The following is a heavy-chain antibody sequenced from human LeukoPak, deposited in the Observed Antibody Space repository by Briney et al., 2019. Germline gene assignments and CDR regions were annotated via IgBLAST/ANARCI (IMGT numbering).Heavy chain of an antibody. V-gene: IGHV4-39*07. CDR1: GGSFTTYY. D-gene: IGHD6-19*01. J-gene: IGHJ4*02. Sequence: SETLSLTCAVYGGSFTTYYWNWIRQPPGKGLEWIGSIYYSGSTYYNPSLKSRVTISVDTSKNQFSLKLSSVTAADTAVYYCARVDSSGWAYVDYWGQGTLVTVSS. CDR3: ARVDSSGWAYVDY. CDR2: IYYSGST.